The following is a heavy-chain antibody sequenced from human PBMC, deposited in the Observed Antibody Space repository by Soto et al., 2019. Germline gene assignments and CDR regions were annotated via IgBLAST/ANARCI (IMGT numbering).Heavy chain of an antibody. CDR2: ISYDGSNK. Sequence: GGSLRLSCAASGFTFSSYGMHWVRQAPGKGLEWVAVISYDGSNKYYADSVKGRFTISRDNSKNTLYLQMNSLRAEDTAVYYCAKDWFSWRAAAGTDHDYWGQGTLVTVSS. V-gene: IGHV3-30*18. J-gene: IGHJ4*02. CDR1: GFTFSSYG. CDR3: AKDWFSWRAAAGTDHDY. D-gene: IGHD6-13*01.